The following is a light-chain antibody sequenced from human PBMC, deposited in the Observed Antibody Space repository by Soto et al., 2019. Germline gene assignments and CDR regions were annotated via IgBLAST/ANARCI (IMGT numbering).Light chain of an antibody. CDR1: SSDVGGYNY. J-gene: IGLJ2*01. CDR3: SSYAGSTVV. Sequence: QSVLTQPPSASGSPGQSVTISCTVTSSDVGGYNYVSWNQQHPGKAPKLMIYEVSKRPSGVPDRFSGSKSGNTASLTVSGLQAEDEADYYCSSYAGSTVVFGGGTKLTVL. CDR2: EVS. V-gene: IGLV2-8*01.